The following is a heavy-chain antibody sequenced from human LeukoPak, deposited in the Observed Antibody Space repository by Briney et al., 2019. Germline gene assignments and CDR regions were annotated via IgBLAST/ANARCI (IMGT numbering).Heavy chain of an antibody. CDR2: IRQDGSEK. Sequence: GGSLRLSCETSGFSFSTYWMSWVRQAPGKGLEWVADIRQDGSEKYYVDSVKGRFTISRDIAKQSVFLQMNSLRAEDTAVYYCARLSAMVRGPEDIFYFEYWGLGTLVTVSS. CDR3: ARLSAMVRGPEDIFYFEY. J-gene: IGHJ4*02. D-gene: IGHD3-10*01. V-gene: IGHV3-7*01. CDR1: GFSFSTYW.